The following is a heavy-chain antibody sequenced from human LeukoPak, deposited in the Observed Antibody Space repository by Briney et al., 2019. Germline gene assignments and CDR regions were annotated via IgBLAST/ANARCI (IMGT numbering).Heavy chain of an antibody. D-gene: IGHD6-19*01. Sequence: GASVKVSCKASGYTFTSYYIHWVRQAPGQGLEWMGIINPSGGSTTYAQKFQGRVTMTRDMSTSTVYMELSSLRSEDTAVYYCARGGGVAGTVDYWGQGTLVTVSS. J-gene: IGHJ4*02. CDR2: INPSGGST. CDR1: GYTFTSYY. CDR3: ARGGGVAGTVDY. V-gene: IGHV1-46*01.